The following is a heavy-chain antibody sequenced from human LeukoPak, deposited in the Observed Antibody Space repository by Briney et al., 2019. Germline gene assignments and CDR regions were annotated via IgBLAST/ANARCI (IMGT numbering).Heavy chain of an antibody. D-gene: IGHD2-8*01. CDR2: IRSKAYGGTT. V-gene: IGHV3-49*04. CDR3: TRVSGYCTNGVCFLSYYYMDV. Sequence: PGRSLRLSCTASGFTFGVYAMSWVRQAPGKGLEWVGFIRSKAYGGTTEYAASVKGRFTISRDDSKSIAYLQMNSLKTEDTAVYYCTRVSGYCTNGVCFLSYYYMDVWGKGTTVTVSS. CDR1: GFTFGVYA. J-gene: IGHJ6*03.